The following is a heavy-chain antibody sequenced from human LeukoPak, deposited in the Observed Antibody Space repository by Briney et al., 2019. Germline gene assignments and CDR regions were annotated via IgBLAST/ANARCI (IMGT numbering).Heavy chain of an antibody. J-gene: IGHJ5*02. CDR1: GYTFTGYY. D-gene: IGHD2-15*01. V-gene: IGHV1-2*02. CDR2: TNPNSGGT. Sequence: ASVKVSCKASGYTFTGYYMHWVRQAPGQGLEWMGWTNPNSGGTNYAQKFQGRVTMTRDTSISTAYMELSRLRSDDTAVYYRASSAGYCSGGSCYYWFDPWGQGTLVTVSS. CDR3: ASSAGYCSGGSCYYWFDP.